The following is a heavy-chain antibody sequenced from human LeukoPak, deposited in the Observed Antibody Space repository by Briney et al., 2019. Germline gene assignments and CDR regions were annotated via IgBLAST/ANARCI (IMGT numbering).Heavy chain of an antibody. J-gene: IGHJ4*02. D-gene: IGHD3-16*01. CDR3: VRGGRGERPNY. CDR2: IRQDGSDK. CDR1: GFTFSDYW. V-gene: IGHV3-7*01. Sequence: GGSLRLSCAASGFTFSDYWMNWVRQAPGKGLEWVANIRQDGSDKNYVDSVKGRFTISRDNAKNSLYLQMNSLRVEDTAMYYCVRGGRGERPNYWGQGTLVTVSS.